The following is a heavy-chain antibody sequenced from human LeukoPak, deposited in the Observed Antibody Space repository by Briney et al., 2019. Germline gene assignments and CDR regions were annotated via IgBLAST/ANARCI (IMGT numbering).Heavy chain of an antibody. V-gene: IGHV4-59*01. J-gene: IGHJ3*02. D-gene: IGHD6-19*01. CDR3: ARGVSSGWYRLDI. CDR1: VGSISSYY. CDR2: IYYSGST. Sequence: PSETLSLTCTVSVGSISSYYWSWIRQPPGKGLEWIGYIYYSGSTNYNPSLKSRVTISVDTSKNQFSLKLSSVTAADTAVYYCARGVSSGWYRLDIWGQGTMVTVSS.